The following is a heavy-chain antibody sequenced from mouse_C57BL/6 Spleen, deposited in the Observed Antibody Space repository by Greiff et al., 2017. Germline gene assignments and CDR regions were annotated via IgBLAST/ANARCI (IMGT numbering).Heavy chain of an antibody. CDR3: ALGTGLYYVDY. J-gene: IGHJ2*01. D-gene: IGHD3-3*01. CDR1: GYTFTSYW. CDR2: IHPSDSDT. Sequence: VKLQQPGAELVKPGASVKVSCKASGYTFTSYWMHWVKQRPGQGLEWIGRIHPSDSDTNSNQKFKGKATLTVDKSSITAYMQLSRLTSEDSAVYYGALGTGLYYVDYWGQGTTLTVSS. V-gene: IGHV1-74*01.